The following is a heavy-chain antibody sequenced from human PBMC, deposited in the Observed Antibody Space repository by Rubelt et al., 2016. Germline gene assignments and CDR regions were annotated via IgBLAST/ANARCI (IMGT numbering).Heavy chain of an antibody. D-gene: IGHD6-19*01. J-gene: IGHJ4*02. V-gene: IGHV1-24*01. CDR3: ATGQYSSGCDY. CDR2: FDPVDGET. Sequence: QVQLVQSGAEVKKPGASVKVSYKVSGYTFTELSMHWVRQAPGKGLEWMGGFDPVDGETIYAQRFQGRVTMIEGTATDTAYIELGSLRSEDTAVYYCATGQYSSGCDYWGQGTLVTVSS. CDR1: GYTFTELS.